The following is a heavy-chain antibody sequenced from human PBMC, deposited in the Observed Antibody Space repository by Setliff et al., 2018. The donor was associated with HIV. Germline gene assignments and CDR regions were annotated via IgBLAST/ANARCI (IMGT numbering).Heavy chain of an antibody. Sequence: SETLSLTCTVSGGSISSGSYYWSWIRQPAGKGLEWIGRIYTSGSTNYNPSLKSRVTISVDTSKNQFSLKLRSVTAADTAVYYCARDLGGPRNFDNWGQGTLVTVSS. CDR1: GGSISSGSYY. V-gene: IGHV4-61*02. CDR3: ARDLGGPRNFDN. CDR2: IYTSGST. D-gene: IGHD2-15*01. J-gene: IGHJ4*02.